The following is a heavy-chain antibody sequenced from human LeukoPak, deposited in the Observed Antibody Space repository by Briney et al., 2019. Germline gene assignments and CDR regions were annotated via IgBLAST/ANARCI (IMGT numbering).Heavy chain of an antibody. CDR1: GGSISSYY. J-gene: IGHJ6*03. CDR2: IHYTGST. D-gene: IGHD6-13*01. V-gene: IGHV4-59*12. CDR3: ARGRVAAAGKRGYYMDV. Sequence: SETLSLTCTVSGGSISSYYWSWIRQPPRKGLEWIRYIHYTGSTNYNPSLKSRVTISVDTSKNQFSLKLSSVTAADTAVYYCARGRVAAAGKRGYYMDVWGKGTTVTVSS.